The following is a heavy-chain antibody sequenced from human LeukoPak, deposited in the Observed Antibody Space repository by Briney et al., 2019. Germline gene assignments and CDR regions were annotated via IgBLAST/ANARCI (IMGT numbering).Heavy chain of an antibody. D-gene: IGHD3-10*01. V-gene: IGHV1-2*02. CDR3: ARAASIRGVSDY. CDR2: INPNSGGT. CDR1: GYTFTGYY. Sequence: ASVKVSCKASGYTFTGYYMHWVRQAPGQGLEWMGWINPNSGGTNYAQKFQGRVTMTRDTSISTAYMELSRLRSADTAVYYCARAASIRGVSDYWGQGTLVTVSS. J-gene: IGHJ4*02.